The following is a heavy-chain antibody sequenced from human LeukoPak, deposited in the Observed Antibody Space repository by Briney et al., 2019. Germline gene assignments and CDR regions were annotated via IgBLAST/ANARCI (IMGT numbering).Heavy chain of an antibody. CDR3: ARYGHILTNMDV. CDR2: MNPNSGNT. J-gene: IGHJ6*03. V-gene: IGHV1-8*01. CDR1: GYTFTSYD. D-gene: IGHD3-9*01. Sequence: ASVKVSCKASGYTFTSYDINWVRQATGQGLEWMGWMNPNSGNTGYAQKFQGRVTMTRNTSISTAYMELSSLRSEDTAVYYCARYGHILTNMDVWGKGTTVTVSS.